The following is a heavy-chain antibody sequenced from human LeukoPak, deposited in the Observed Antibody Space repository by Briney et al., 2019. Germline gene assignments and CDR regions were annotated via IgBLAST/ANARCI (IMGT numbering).Heavy chain of an antibody. CDR3: AKAVTILTDIDAFDI. J-gene: IGHJ3*02. D-gene: IGHD3-9*01. V-gene: IGHV3-9*01. CDR1: GFTFDDYA. Sequence: PGGSLRLSCAASGFTFDDYAMHWVRQAPGKGLEWVSGISWNSGSIGYADSVKGRFTISRDNAKNSLYLQMNSLRAEDTALYYCAKAVTILTDIDAFDIWGQGTMVTVSS. CDR2: ISWNSGSI.